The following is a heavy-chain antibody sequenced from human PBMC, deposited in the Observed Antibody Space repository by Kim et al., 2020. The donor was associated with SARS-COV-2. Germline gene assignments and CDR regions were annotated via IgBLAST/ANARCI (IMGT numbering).Heavy chain of an antibody. J-gene: IGHJ5*02. D-gene: IGHD6-13*01. Sequence: YADSGKGRFTISRDNSKNTLYLQMNSLRAEDTSVYYGAKEWPQLVTPWFDPWGQGTLVTVSS. V-gene: IGHV3-23*01. CDR3: AKEWPQLVTPWFDP.